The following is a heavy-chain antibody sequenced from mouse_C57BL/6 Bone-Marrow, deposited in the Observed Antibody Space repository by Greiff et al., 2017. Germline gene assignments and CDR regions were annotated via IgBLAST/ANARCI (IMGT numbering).Heavy chain of an antibody. CDR1: GYTFTSYW. Sequence: QVQLQQPGAELVKPGASVKLSCKASGYTFTSYWMQWVQQRPGQGLEWIGEIDPSDSYTNYNQKFKGKATLTVDTSSSTAYMQLSSLTSEDSAVYYCARGADWGQGTLVTVSA. CDR3: ARGAD. J-gene: IGHJ3*01. CDR2: IDPSDSYT. V-gene: IGHV1-50*01.